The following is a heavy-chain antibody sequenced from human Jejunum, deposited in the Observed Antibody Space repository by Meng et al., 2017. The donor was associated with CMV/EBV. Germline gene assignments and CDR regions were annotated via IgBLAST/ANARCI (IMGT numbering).Heavy chain of an antibody. CDR2: IYSGGRT. CDR1: GVSVVPSN. V-gene: IGHV3-53*01. D-gene: IGHD1-26*01. Sequence: LSCAGSGVSVVPSNMTWVRQAPGKGLEWVSAIYSGGRTYYADSVKGRFTISRDNSKNIMYLQMNSLRAKDTAVYYCAKKYTGSFDYWGQGTLVTVSS. CDR3: AKKYTGSFDY. J-gene: IGHJ4*02.